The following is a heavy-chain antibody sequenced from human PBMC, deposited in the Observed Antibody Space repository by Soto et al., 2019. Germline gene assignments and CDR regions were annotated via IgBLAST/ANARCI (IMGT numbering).Heavy chain of an antibody. CDR2: IYYSGST. D-gene: IGHD3-22*01. J-gene: IGHJ4*02. V-gene: IGHV4-31*03. CDR1: GGSISSGGYY. CDR3: VRETYYYDSSGYSRYFDY. Sequence: PSEILSLTCTVSGGSISSGGYYWSWIRQHPGKGLEWIGYIYYSGSTYYNPSLKSRVTISVDTSKNQFSLKLSSVAAADTAVYYCVRETYYYDSSGYSRYFDYWGQGTLVTVSS.